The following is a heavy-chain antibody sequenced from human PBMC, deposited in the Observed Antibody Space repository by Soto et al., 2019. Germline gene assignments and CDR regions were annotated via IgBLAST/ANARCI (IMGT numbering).Heavy chain of an antibody. J-gene: IGHJ6*02. Sequence: PGGSLRLSCAASGFTFSSYGMHWVRQAPGKGLEWVAVISYDGSNKYYADSVKGRFTISRDNSKNTLYLQMNSLRAEDTAVYYCAKGLYYYGMDVWGQGTTVTVSS. CDR3: AKGLYYYGMDV. V-gene: IGHV3-30*18. CDR1: GFTFSSYG. CDR2: ISYDGSNK.